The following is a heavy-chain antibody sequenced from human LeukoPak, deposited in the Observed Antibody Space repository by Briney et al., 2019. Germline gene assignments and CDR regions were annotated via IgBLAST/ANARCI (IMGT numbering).Heavy chain of an antibody. CDR2: IYYXGST. V-gene: IGHV4-59*08. D-gene: IGHD1-14*01. CDR1: GGSLNDYH. CDR3: ARGLRYNNSLGRRQLYYYYMDV. Sequence: PSETLSLTCSVSGGSLNDYHWSWVRQPPGKGLEXIXYIYYXGSTKSNPSLQGRVTMSVDTSKKQLSLSLSSVAAADTAVYYCARGLRYNNSLGRRQLYYYYMDVWGTGTTVTVSS. J-gene: IGHJ6*03.